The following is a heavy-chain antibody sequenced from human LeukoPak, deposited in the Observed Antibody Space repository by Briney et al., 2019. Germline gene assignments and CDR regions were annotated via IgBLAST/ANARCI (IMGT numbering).Heavy chain of an antibody. CDR1: GFTFSNYA. CDR3: AKDFVVVPGNVNYFDY. D-gene: IGHD2-21*02. CDR2: ISGSGDNT. V-gene: IGHV3-23*01. J-gene: IGHJ4*02. Sequence: GGSLRLSCAASGFTFSNYAMSWVRQAPGKGLEWVSAISGSGDNTYYADSVKGRFTVSRDNSKNTLYVQMRSLRAEDTAVYYCAKDFVVVPGNVNYFDYWGQGTLVTVSS.